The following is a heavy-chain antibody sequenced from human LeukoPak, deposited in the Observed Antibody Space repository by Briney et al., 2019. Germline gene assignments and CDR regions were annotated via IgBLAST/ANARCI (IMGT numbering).Heavy chain of an antibody. CDR3: ARTPKVTARHFDY. Sequence: SETLSLTCTVSGGSISSSSYYWGWIRQPPGKGLEWIGSIYYSGSTYYNPSLKSRVTISVDTSKHQFSLKLSSVTAADTAVYYCARTPKVTARHFDYWGQGTLVTVSS. CDR2: IYYSGST. V-gene: IGHV4-39*07. J-gene: IGHJ4*02. D-gene: IGHD2-21*02. CDR1: GGSISSSSYY.